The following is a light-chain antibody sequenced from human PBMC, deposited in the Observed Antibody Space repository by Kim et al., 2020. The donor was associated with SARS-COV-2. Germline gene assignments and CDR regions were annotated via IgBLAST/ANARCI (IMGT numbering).Light chain of an antibody. CDR1: HSVSVTY. CDR3: QHYGTALWT. CDR2: GAS. J-gene: IGKJ1*01. V-gene: IGKV3-20*01. Sequence: SLGETAPPSCTASHSVSVTYLACYQQKFGQPPRLLFYGASKTATGLPDMFSSGGSGTDFTLTIDGLEPEDFAVYYWQHYGTALWTFGEGTKVDIK.